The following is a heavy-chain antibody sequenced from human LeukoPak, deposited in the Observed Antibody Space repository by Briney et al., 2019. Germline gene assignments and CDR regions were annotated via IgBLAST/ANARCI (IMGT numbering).Heavy chain of an antibody. D-gene: IGHD3-10*01. CDR1: GFTFSSYW. V-gene: IGHV3-7*01. CDR2: IKQDGSEK. Sequence: GASVKVSCAASGFTFSSYWMSWVRQAPGKGLEWVANIKQDGSEKYYVDSVKGRFTISRDNAKNSLYLQMNSLRAEDTAVYHCARLSYSSGSYDAFDIWGQGTMVTVSS. CDR3: ARLSYSSGSYDAFDI. J-gene: IGHJ3*02.